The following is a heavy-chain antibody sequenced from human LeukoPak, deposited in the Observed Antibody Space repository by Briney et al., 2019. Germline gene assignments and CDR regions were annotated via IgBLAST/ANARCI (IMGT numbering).Heavy chain of an antibody. CDR3: ARDWDIVVVVAATTVGY. Sequence: GGSLRLSCAASGFTSSSYWLSWVRQAPGKGLEGWANIKQDGSEEYYVDSVKRRFTISRDNANNSLYLQMNSLRAEDTAVYYCARDWDIVVVVAATTVGYWGQGTLVTVSS. V-gene: IGHV3-7*01. J-gene: IGHJ4*02. CDR2: IKQDGSEE. D-gene: IGHD2-15*01. CDR1: GFTSSSYW.